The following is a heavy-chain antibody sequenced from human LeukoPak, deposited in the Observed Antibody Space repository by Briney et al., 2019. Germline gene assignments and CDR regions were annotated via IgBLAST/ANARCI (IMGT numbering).Heavy chain of an antibody. CDR3: ASHPIRTADY. D-gene: IGHD5-24*01. V-gene: IGHV3-30*03. CDR1: GFTFSNYG. Sequence: GGSLILSCAASGFTFSNYGMHWVRQAPGKGLEWVAVISYDGSNKYYADSVKGRFTISRDNSKNTLYLQMNSLRAEDTAVYYCASHPIRTADYWGQGTLVTVSS. J-gene: IGHJ4*02. CDR2: ISYDGSNK.